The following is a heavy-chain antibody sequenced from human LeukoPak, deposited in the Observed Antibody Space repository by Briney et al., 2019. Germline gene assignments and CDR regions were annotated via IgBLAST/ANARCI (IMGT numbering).Heavy chain of an antibody. CDR1: GFTFSTYN. D-gene: IGHD1-26*01. Sequence: PGGSLRLSCAASGFTFSTYNINWVIQAPGKGVEWRSWITSSSSDIYYAESVKGRFTISRDNAKNSLYLQMNSLRAEDMAVYYCARDPYSGGYWDYYYYYIVLWGQGTTVTISS. J-gene: IGHJ6*03. V-gene: IGHV3-21*01. CDR2: ITSSSSDI. CDR3: ARDPYSGGYWDYYYYYIVL.